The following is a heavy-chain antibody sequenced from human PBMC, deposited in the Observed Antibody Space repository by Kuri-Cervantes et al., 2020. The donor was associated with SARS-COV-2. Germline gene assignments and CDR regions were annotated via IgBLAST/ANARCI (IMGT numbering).Heavy chain of an antibody. CDR1: GGSLTDFY. Sequence: GSLRLSCAVYGGSLTDFYWNRIRQSPGKGLEWIGEINHRGSATYNPSLKSRVTITVDTSKNQFSLKLTSVTVADTAVYYCARGPVYYYDSSGYYFYYYYMDVWGKGTTVTVSS. J-gene: IGHJ6*03. V-gene: IGHV4-34*01. CDR2: INHRGSA. CDR3: ARGPVYYYDSSGYYFYYYYMDV. D-gene: IGHD3-22*01.